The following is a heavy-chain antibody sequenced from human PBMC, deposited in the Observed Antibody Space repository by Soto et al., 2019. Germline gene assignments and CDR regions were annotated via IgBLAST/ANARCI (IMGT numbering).Heavy chain of an antibody. J-gene: IGHJ4*02. D-gene: IGHD3-10*01. CDR2: IKSDESTT. Sequence: EVQLVESGGGLVQSGGSLRLSCAASGFIFSDYWIHWVRQAPGKGLVWVSRIKSDESTTNYADSVWGRLTISRDNAKNTVYLQMNSLRAEDTAVYYCARGARNYYYFDYWGQGTLVTVSS. CDR3: ARGARNYYYFDY. CDR1: GFIFSDYW. V-gene: IGHV3-74*01.